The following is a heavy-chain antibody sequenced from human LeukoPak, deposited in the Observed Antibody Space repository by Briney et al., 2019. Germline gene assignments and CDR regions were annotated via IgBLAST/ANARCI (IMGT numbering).Heavy chain of an antibody. D-gene: IGHD6-19*01. CDR2: INPNSGNT. CDR1: GYTFTGYY. CDR3: ARAGARGAVAGRSYYYYGMDV. V-gene: IGHV1-8*02. J-gene: IGHJ6*02. Sequence: ASVKVSCKASGYTFTGYYMHWVRQAPGQGLEWMGWINPNSGNTGYAQKFQGRVTMTRNTSISTAYMELSSLRSEDTAVYYCARAGARGAVAGRSYYYYGMDVWGQGTTVTVSS.